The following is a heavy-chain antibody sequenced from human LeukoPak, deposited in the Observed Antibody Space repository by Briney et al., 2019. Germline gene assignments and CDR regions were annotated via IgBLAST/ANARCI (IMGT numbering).Heavy chain of an antibody. D-gene: IGHD2-2*01. CDR1: GFPFSGYA. CDR2: ITNSGGST. V-gene: IGHV3-64*02. J-gene: IGHJ4*02. Sequence: GGSLRLSCAASGFPFSGYAMHWVRQAPGRGLEYVSAITNSGGSTYYADSVKGRFTIARDNSKTTVYLQMGSLRAEDMAVYYCARVSTTSCYDYWGQGTLVTVSS. CDR3: ARVSTTSCYDY.